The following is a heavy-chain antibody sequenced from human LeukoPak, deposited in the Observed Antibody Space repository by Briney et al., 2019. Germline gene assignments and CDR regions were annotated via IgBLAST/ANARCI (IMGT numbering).Heavy chain of an antibody. D-gene: IGHD5-18*01. CDR3: ARAFSYGYSPSDY. CDR1: GGSFSGYY. V-gene: IGHV4-34*01. Sequence: SETLSLNCAVYGGSFSGYYWSWLRQPPGKGLEWMGEINHSGSTNYNPSLKSRVTISVDTSKNQFSLKLSSVTAADTAVYYCARAFSYGYSPSDYWGEGTLVTVSS. J-gene: IGHJ4*02. CDR2: INHSGST.